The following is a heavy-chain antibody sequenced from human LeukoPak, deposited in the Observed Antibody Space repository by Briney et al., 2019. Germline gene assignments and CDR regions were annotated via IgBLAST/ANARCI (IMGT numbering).Heavy chain of an antibody. CDR2: IIPIFGTA. D-gene: IGHD1-14*01. CDR3: ARDGEPTTSYYYYYYMDV. V-gene: IGHV1-69*05. J-gene: IGHJ6*03. Sequence: GASVKVSCKASGGTFSSYAISWVRQAPGQGLEWMGGIIPIFGTANYAQKFQGRVTITTGESTSTAYMELSSLRSEDTAVYYCARDGEPTTSYYYYYYMDVWGKGTTVTVSS. CDR1: GGTFSSYA.